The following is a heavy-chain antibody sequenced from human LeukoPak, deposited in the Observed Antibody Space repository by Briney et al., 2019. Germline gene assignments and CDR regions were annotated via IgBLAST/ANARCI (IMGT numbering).Heavy chain of an antibody. CDR2: IYSGGST. V-gene: IGHV3-53*04. J-gene: IGHJ4*02. Sequence: PGGSLRLSCAASGIVFSSYDMSWVRQAPGKGLEWVSVIYSGGSTYYADSVKGRFTISRHNSKNTLYLQMNSLRAEDTAVYYCASVVRGVYWGQGTLVTVSS. CDR3: ASVVRGVY. D-gene: IGHD3-10*01. CDR1: GIVFSSYD.